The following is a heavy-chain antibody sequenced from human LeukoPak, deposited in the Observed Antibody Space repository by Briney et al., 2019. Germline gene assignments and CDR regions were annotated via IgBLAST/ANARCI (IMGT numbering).Heavy chain of an antibody. CDR1: GFTFSSYS. Sequence: GGSLRLSCAASGFTFSSYSMSWVRQAPGKGLELVAAISGSGGRTYYADSVKGRFTISRDNSKNTLYLQMNSLRAEDTAVYYCAKKRERKSGSYYYFDYWGQGTLVTVSS. CDR2: ISGSGGRT. J-gene: IGHJ4*02. V-gene: IGHV3-23*01. D-gene: IGHD3-10*01. CDR3: AKKRERKSGSYYYFDY.